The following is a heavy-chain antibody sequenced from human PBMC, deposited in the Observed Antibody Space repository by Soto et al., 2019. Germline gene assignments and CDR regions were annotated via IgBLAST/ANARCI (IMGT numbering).Heavy chain of an antibody. J-gene: IGHJ4*02. CDR3: ARERPHGGAGSFDY. CDR1: GGSVSSGSYY. D-gene: IGHD6-19*01. V-gene: IGHV4-61*01. CDR2: LYYSESTYSGST. Sequence: PSETLSLTCTVSGGSVSSGSYYWSWIRQPPGKGLEWIGYLYYSESTYSGSTNYNPSLKSRVTMSVDTLKNQLSLNVSSVTAADTAVYYCARERPHGGAGSFDYWGQGTLVTVSS.